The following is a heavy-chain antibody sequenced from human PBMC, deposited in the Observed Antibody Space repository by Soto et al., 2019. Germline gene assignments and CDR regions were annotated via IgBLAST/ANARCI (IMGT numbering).Heavy chain of an antibody. J-gene: IGHJ4*02. Sequence: GGSLRLSCAASGFTFSSYAMSWVRQAPGKGLEWVSAISGSGGSTYYADSVKGRFTISRDNSKNTLYLQMNSLRAEDTAVYYCAKVYPSGMVRGVIIRLLVDYWGQGTLVTVSS. CDR1: GFTFSSYA. CDR3: AKVYPSGMVRGVIIRLLVDY. D-gene: IGHD3-10*01. CDR2: ISGSGGST. V-gene: IGHV3-23*01.